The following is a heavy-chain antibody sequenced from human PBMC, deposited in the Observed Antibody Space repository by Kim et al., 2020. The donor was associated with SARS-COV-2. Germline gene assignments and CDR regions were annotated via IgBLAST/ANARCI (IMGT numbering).Heavy chain of an antibody. CDR2: IKQDGSEK. V-gene: IGHV3-7*03. CDR3: ARDRKPSEYPGLGV. D-gene: IGHD2-2*02. Sequence: GGSLRLSCAASGFTFSSHYMSWVRQAPGKGLEWVANIKQDGSEKYYVDAVKGRFTISRDNAQNSLYLQMDSLRVEDTGIYYCARDRKPSEYPGLGVWGPGTTVTVSS. CDR1: GFTFSSHY. J-gene: IGHJ6*02.